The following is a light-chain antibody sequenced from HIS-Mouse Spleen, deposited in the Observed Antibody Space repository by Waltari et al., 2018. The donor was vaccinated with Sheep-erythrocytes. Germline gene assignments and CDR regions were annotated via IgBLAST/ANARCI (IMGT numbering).Light chain of an antibody. J-gene: IGLJ2*01. Sequence: QSVLTQPPSASGTPGQRVTIPCSGSSPKLGSNTLNWYQQPPGTAPKLPIYSNNQRPSGVPDRFSGSKSGTSASLAISGLQSEDEADYYCAAWDDSLNGVVFGGGTKLTVL. CDR3: AAWDDSLNGVV. V-gene: IGLV1-44*01. CDR2: SNN. CDR1: SPKLGSNT.